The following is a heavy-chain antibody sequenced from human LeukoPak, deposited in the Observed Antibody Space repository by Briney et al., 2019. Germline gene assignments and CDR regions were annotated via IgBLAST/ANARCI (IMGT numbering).Heavy chain of an antibody. CDR3: ASSEAPITPPPYGMGV. D-gene: IGHD5-12*01. V-gene: IGHV4-31*03. J-gene: IGHJ6*02. CDR1: GDSISSGGYC. Sequence: SQTLSHTCTVSGDSISSGGYCWNWFRQHPGKGLEWIGYIYSSGGTFYNPSLKSRVTISVDTSWNQFSLRLGSVTAADTALYYCASSEAPITPPPYGMGVWGQGTKVTVSS. CDR2: IYSSGGT.